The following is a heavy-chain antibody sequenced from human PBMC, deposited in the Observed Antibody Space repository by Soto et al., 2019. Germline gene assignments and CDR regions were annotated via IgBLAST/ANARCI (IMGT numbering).Heavy chain of an antibody. V-gene: IGHV3-23*01. CDR2: ISGSGDSS. CDR1: GFTFSTYA. J-gene: IGHJ4*02. CDR3: AKGGEGSCSQTSCLYFSDS. D-gene: IGHD2-15*01. Sequence: QSGGSLRLSCAASGFTFSTYAMSWVRQAPGKGLEWVSTISGSGDSSYYATSVKGRFTISRDNSRNTLDLQMNSLRVEDTAVYYCAKGGEGSCSQTSCLYFSDSWGQGTLVTVSS.